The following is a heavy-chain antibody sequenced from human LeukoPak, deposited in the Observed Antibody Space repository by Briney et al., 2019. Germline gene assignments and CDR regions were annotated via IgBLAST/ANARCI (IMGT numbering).Heavy chain of an antibody. D-gene: IGHD4-23*01. J-gene: IGHJ5*02. V-gene: IGHV4-31*03. CDR1: GGSISSGGYY. Sequence: SETLSLTCTVSGGSISSGGYYWSWIRQHPGKGLEWIGYIYYSGSTYYNPSLKSRVTISVDTSKNQFSLKLSSVTAADTAVYYCARGINSPNWFDPWGQGTLVTVSS. CDR3: ARGINSPNWFDP. CDR2: IYYSGST.